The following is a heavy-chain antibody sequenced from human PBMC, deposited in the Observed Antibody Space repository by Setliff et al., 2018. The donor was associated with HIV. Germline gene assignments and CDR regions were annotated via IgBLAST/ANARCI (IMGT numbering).Heavy chain of an antibody. D-gene: IGHD3-10*01. CDR3: ARVPRITTLRNAFDI. CDR2: IYVSGST. CDR1: GGSVSSYY. Sequence: SETLSLTCTVSGGSVSSYYWSWIRQPAGKGLEWIGRIYVSGSTNYNPSLKSRVTISVDTSKNQFSLKLSSVTAADTAVYYCARVPRITTLRNAFDIWGQGTMVTVS. J-gene: IGHJ3*02. V-gene: IGHV4-4*07.